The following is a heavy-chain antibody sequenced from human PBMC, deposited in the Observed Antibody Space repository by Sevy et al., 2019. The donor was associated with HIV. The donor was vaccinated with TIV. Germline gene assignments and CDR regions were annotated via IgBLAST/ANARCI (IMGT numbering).Heavy chain of an antibody. CDR1: GFTFDDYT. V-gene: IGHV3-43*01. Sequence: GGSLRLSCAASGFTFDDYTMHWVRQAPGKGLEWVSLISWGGGSTYYAHSVKGRFTISRENSKNSLYLQMNSLRTEDTAFDYCAKALRTGTRSHRVLDSRYYYYYYGMDVWGQGTTVTVSS. CDR2: ISWGGGST. CDR3: AKALRTGTRSHRVLDSRYYYYYYGMDV. D-gene: IGHD2-2*01. J-gene: IGHJ6*02.